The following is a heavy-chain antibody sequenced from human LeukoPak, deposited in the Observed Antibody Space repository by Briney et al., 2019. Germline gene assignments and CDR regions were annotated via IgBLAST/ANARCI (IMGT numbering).Heavy chain of an antibody. CDR3: ARDHNCAFDK. J-gene: IGHJ4*02. V-gene: IGHV3-48*02. CDR1: GFPFIEYS. Sequence: GGSLRLSCTASGFPFIEYSMNWVRQAPGKGLEWISYIGIDSGNTKYAEAVRGRFTISADKVKNSLYLQMNSLRDEDTAVYYCARDHNCAFDKWGQGTLVSVSS. CDR2: IGIDSGNT. D-gene: IGHD1-1*01.